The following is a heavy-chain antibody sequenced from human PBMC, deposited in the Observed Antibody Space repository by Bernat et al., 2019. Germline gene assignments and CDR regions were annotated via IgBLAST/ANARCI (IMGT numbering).Heavy chain of an antibody. CDR2: ISYDGSNK. CDR1: GFTFSSYG. V-gene: IGHV3-30*18. D-gene: IGHD4-17*01. CDR3: AKLERGVTTGGASDY. Sequence: QVQLVESGGGVVQPGRSLRLSCAASGFTFSSYGMHWVRQAPGKGLEWVAAISYDGSNKYYADSVKGRFTISRDNSKNTLYLQMNSLRAEDTAVYYCAKLERGVTTGGASDYWGQGTLVTVSS. J-gene: IGHJ4*02.